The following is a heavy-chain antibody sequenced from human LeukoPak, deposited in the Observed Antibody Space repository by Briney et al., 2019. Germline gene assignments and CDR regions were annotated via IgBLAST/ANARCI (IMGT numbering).Heavy chain of an antibody. CDR1: GGSIYSTTFY. D-gene: IGHD5-18*01. J-gene: IGHJ6*03. CDR3: ARARVDTAMVTVYYYMDV. V-gene: IGHV4-39*07. Sequence: SETLSLTCTVSGGSIYSTTFYWGWIRQPPGKGLEWIGSMYYDGSTYHNPSLKSRVTISVDTSNNQFSLKLSSVTAADTAVYYCARARVDTAMVTVYYYMDVWGKGTTVTVSS. CDR2: MYYDGST.